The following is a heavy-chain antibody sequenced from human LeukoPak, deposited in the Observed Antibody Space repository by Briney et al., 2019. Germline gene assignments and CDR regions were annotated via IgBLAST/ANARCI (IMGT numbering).Heavy chain of an antibody. J-gene: IGHJ4*02. CDR3: TRRGATGIDY. D-gene: IGHD5-12*01. V-gene: IGHV3-73*01. CDR1: GFTFSGSA. CDR2: IRSKANSYAT. Sequence: GGSLRLSCAASGFTFSGSAMHWVRQASGKGLEWVGRIRSKANSYATAYAASVKGRFTISRDDSKNTAYLQMSSLKTEDTAVYYCTRRGATGIDYWGQGTLVTVSS.